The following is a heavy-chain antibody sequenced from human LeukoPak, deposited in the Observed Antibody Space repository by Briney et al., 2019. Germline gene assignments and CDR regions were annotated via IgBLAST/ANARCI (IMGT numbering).Heavy chain of an antibody. CDR3: ARDVIGGSIAAAGTKYFDY. D-gene: IGHD6-13*01. CDR1: GFTFSSYS. V-gene: IGHV3-48*04. Sequence: PGGSLRLSRAASGFTFSSYSMNWVRQAPEKGLEWVSYISSSSSTIYYADSVKGRFTISRDNAKNSLYLQMNSLRAEDTAVYYCARDVIGGSIAAAGTKYFDYWGQGTLVTVSS. J-gene: IGHJ4*02. CDR2: ISSSSSTI.